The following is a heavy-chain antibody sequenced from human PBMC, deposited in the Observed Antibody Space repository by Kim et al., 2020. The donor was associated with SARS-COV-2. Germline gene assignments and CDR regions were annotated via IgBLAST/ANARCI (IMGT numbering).Heavy chain of an antibody. D-gene: IGHD3-10*01. CDR3: AKELGYYGSGSYYPFFY. CDR2: ISGSGGST. CDR1: GFTFSSYA. J-gene: IGHJ4*02. Sequence: GGSLRLSCAASGFTFSSYAISWVRQAPGKGLEWVSAISGSGGSTYYADSVKGRFTISRDNSKNTLYLQMNSLRAEDTAVYYCAKELGYYGSGSYYPFFYWGQGTLVTVSS. V-gene: IGHV3-23*01.